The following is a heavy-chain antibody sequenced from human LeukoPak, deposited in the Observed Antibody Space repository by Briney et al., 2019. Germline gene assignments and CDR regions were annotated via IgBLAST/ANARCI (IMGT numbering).Heavy chain of an antibody. V-gene: IGHV4-39*01. CDR1: GGSISSSSDY. CDR3: ARRGRVSYYGMDV. J-gene: IGHJ6*02. CDR2: VYYSGST. Sequence: SETLSLTCTVSGGSISSSSDYWGWIRQPPGKGLEWIGSVYYSGSTYYNPSLKSRVTISVDTPKNQFSLKLSSVTAADTAVYYCARRGRVSYYGMDVWGQGTTVTVSS. D-gene: IGHD1-26*01.